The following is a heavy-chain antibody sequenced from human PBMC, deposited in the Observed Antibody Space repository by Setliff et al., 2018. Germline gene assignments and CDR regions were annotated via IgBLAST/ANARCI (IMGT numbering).Heavy chain of an antibody. D-gene: IGHD6-6*01. Sequence: GGSLRLSCAASGFTFSSYAMSWVRQAPGKGLEWVANIKQDGSEKYYVDSVKGRFTISRDNAKNSLYLQMNSLGVEDTAVFYCARLGGQLGQTRSNYYYYYYMDVWGKGTTVTVSS. CDR3: ARLGGQLGQTRSNYYYYYYMDV. J-gene: IGHJ6*03. CDR2: IKQDGSEK. CDR1: GFTFSSYA. V-gene: IGHV3-7*01.